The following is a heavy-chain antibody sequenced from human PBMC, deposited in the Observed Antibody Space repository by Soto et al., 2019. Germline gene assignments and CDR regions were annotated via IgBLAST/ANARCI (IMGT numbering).Heavy chain of an antibody. Sequence: QITLKESGPPLVKPTQTLTLTCTFSGFSLSTSGVGVGWIRQPPGKALEWLALIYWDDDKRYSPSLKSRLTITKDTSKNQVVLTMTNMDPVDTATYYSAHRPSYCSGGSCYSGFDYWGQGTLVTVSS. V-gene: IGHV2-5*02. CDR3: AHRPSYCSGGSCYSGFDY. D-gene: IGHD2-15*01. J-gene: IGHJ4*02. CDR2: IYWDDDK. CDR1: GFSLSTSGVG.